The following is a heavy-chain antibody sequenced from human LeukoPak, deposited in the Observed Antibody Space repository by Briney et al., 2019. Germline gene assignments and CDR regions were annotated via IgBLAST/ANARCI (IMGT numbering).Heavy chain of an antibody. V-gene: IGHV3-21*01. J-gene: IGHJ5*02. D-gene: IGHD2/OR15-2a*01. Sequence: PGGSLRLSCAASGFTFRAYSINWARQAPGKGLEWVSSIDSSSSYIYYADSVKGRFTTSRDNAKKSLYLQMNSLRAEDTAVYYCARVFTSGFDPWGQGTLVTVST. CDR1: GFTFRAYS. CDR2: IDSSSSYI. CDR3: ARVFTSGFDP.